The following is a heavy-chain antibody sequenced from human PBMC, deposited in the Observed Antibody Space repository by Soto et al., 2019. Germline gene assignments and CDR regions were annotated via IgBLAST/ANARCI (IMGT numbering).Heavy chain of an antibody. CDR3: TTSVVVGTNFDC. CDR2: IKSKTDGGTT. D-gene: IGHD2-15*01. Sequence: EVQLVESGGGLVQPGGSLRLSCAASGFTFSNAWMTWVRQAPGKGLEWVGRIKSKTDGGTTDYAAPGKGRFTISRDDSKNTLYLQMNSLKTEDTAVYYSTTSVVVGTNFDCLGQGTLVTVSS. V-gene: IGHV3-15*01. J-gene: IGHJ4*02. CDR1: GFTFSNAW.